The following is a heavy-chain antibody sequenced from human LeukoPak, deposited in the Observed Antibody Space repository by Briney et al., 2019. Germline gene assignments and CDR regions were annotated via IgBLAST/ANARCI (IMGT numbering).Heavy chain of an antibody. D-gene: IGHD6-13*01. CDR1: GGSISSSSYH. Sequence: SETLSLTCTVSGGSISSSSYHWGWIRQPPGEGLEWIGSIYYSGSTYYNPSLKSRVTMSVDTSKNQFSLKLSSVTAADTAVYYCARLGYHNSWYFFDYWGQGTLVTVSS. J-gene: IGHJ4*02. CDR3: ARLGYHNSWYFFDY. CDR2: IYYSGST. V-gene: IGHV4-39*01.